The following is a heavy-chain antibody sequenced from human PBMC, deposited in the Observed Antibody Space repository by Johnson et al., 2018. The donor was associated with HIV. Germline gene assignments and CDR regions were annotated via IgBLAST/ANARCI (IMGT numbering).Heavy chain of an antibody. V-gene: IGHV3-7*05. CDR2: IKEDGSEK. CDR1: GFTFNTYW. D-gene: IGHD5-24*01. J-gene: IGHJ3*02. CDR3: ARRSGYAFDI. Sequence: VQLVESGGGLVQPGGSLRLSCAASGFTFNTYWMTWVRQAPGKGLEWVANIKEDGSEKYYVDSVKGRFTISRDNAKNSVYLQMKSLRAEDTAVYYCARRSGYAFDIWGQGTMVTVSS.